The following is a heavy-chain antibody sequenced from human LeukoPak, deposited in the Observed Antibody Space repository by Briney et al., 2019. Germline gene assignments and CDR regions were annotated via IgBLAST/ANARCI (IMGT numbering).Heavy chain of an antibody. CDR1: GFTFDDYA. J-gene: IGHJ6*02. CDR2: ISGDGGST. CDR3: AKDMVVVTAGGPYYYYGMDV. Sequence: GGSLRLSCAASGFTFDDYAMHWVRQAPGKGLEWVSLISGDGGSTYYADSVKGRFTISRDNSKNSLYLQMNSLRTEDTALYYSAKDMVVVTAGGPYYYYGMDVWGQGTTVTVSS. V-gene: IGHV3-43*02. D-gene: IGHD2-21*02.